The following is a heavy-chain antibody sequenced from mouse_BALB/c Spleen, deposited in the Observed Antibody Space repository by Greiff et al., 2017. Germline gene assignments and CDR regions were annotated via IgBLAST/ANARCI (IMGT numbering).Heavy chain of an antibody. CDR1: GYSITSGYY. J-gene: IGHJ3*01. CDR2: ISYDGSN. Sequence: ESGPGLVKPSQSLSLTCSVTGYSITSGYYWNWIRQFPGNKLEWMGYISYDGSNNYNPSLKNRISITRDTSKNQFFLKLNSVTTEDTATYYCARGGIYYDYLAWFAYWGQGTLVTVSA. V-gene: IGHV3-6*02. CDR3: ARGGIYYDYLAWFAY. D-gene: IGHD2-4*01.